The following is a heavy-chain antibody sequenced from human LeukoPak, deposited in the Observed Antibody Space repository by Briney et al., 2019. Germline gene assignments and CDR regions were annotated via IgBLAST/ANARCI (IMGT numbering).Heavy chain of an antibody. CDR3: ATDLRGRDGYVEYYFDY. V-gene: IGHV1-24*01. CDR2: FDPEDGET. CDR1: GYTLTELS. D-gene: IGHD5-24*01. J-gene: IGHJ4*02. Sequence: GASVKVSCKVSGYTLTELSMHWVRQAPGKGLEWMGGFDPEDGETIYAQKFQGRVTMTEDTSTDTAYMELSSLRSEDTAVYYCATDLRGRDGYVEYYFDYWGQGTLVTVSS.